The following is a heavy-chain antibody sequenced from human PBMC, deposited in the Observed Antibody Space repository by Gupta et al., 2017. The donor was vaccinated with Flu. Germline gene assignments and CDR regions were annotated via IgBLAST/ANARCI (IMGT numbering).Heavy chain of an antibody. V-gene: IGHV3-23*01. CDR2: VGAGGDRT. CDR3: AKDRSGNPAIDY. Sequence: VQLLESGVGVVPPGGSLRLSCVVSGFTFIDYAVNWVRQAPGKGLEWLSTVGAGGDRTYYADSVMGRFTISRDNSKNTIYLQMNSLRGDDTAVYYCAKDRSGNPAIDYWGQGALVTVSA. D-gene: IGHD6-13*01. CDR1: GFTFIDYA. J-gene: IGHJ4*02.